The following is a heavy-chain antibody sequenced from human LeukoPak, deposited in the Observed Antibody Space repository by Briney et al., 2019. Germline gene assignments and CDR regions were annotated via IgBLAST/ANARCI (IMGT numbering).Heavy chain of an antibody. V-gene: IGHV1-18*01. CDR1: GYTFTSYG. CDR3: ARDRRRYCSGGSCYSDY. J-gene: IGHJ4*02. CDR2: INAYNGNT. D-gene: IGHD2-15*01. Sequence: ASVKVSCKASGYTFTSYGIRWVRQAPGQGLEWMGWINAYNGNTNYAQKLQGRVTMTTDTSASTAYMELRSLRSDDTAVYYCARDRRRYCSGGSCYSDYWGQGTLVTVSS.